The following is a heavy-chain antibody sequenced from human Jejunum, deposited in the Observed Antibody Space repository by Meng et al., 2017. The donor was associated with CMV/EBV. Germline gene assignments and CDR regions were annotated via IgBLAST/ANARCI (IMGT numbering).Heavy chain of an antibody. CDR1: GGSIGSGDDY. D-gene: IGHD3-3*01. CDR2: IHDTGST. V-gene: IGHV4-30-4*08. J-gene: IGHJ4*02. CDR3: ARGSIFVSFDS. Sequence: QVQRQEAGPGLVKPSLTLSLSGSVSGGSIGSGDDYWSWIRQPPGKGLEWIGYIHDTGSTYYNPSLKSRVDISLGTSRNHFSLTLSSVTAEDTAVYFCARGSIFVSFDSWGQGTLVTVSS.